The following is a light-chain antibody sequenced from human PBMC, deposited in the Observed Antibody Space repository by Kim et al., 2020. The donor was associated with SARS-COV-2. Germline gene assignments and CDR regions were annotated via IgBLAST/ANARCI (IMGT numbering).Light chain of an antibody. CDR1: SSNIGSNT. J-gene: IGLJ3*02. CDR3: AAWDDSLNGPM. V-gene: IGLV1-44*01. Sequence: ELTQPPSASGTPGQRVTISCSGSSSNIGSNTVNWYQQLPGTAPKLLIYSNNQRPSGVPDRFSGSKSGTSASLAISGLQSEDEADYYCAAWDDSLNGPMFGGGTQLTVL. CDR2: SNN.